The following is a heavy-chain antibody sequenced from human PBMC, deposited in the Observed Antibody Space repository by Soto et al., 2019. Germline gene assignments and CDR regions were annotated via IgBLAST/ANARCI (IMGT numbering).Heavy chain of an antibody. CDR3: AREGFTRELAVADTGAFDI. J-gene: IGHJ3*02. D-gene: IGHD6-19*01. CDR1: GYTFTGYY. V-gene: IGHV1-2*04. Sequence: ASVKVSCKASGYTFTGYYMHWVRQAPGQRLEWMGWINPNSGGTNYAQKFQGWVTMTRDTSISTAYMELSRLRSDDTAVYYCAREGFTRELAVADTGAFDIWGQGTMVTVSS. CDR2: INPNSGGT.